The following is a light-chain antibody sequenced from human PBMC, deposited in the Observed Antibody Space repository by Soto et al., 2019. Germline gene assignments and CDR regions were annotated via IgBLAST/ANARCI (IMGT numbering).Light chain of an antibody. CDR3: GTWDSSLSPFV. Sequence: QSVLTQPPSVSAAPGQRVTISCSGTSSNIGNNFVSWYQQLPGAAPRLLIYDNDKRPSGIPDRFSGSKSGTSATLGITGLQTGDEAHYYCGTWDSSLSPFVFGGGTKVTVL. J-gene: IGLJ2*01. V-gene: IGLV1-51*01. CDR1: SSNIGNNF. CDR2: DND.